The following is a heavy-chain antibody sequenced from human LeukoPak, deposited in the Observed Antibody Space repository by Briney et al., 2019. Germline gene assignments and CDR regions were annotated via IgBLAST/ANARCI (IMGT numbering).Heavy chain of an antibody. CDR2: ISHSGAA. CDR1: GGPITSSKW. Sequence: SGTLSLTCAVSGGPITSSKWWSWVRQSSGKGLEWIGEISHSGAANHNPSLKSRVTISVDKSKNKFSLELTSVTDAATAVYYCARHQMGANTFDYWGRGTLVTVSS. J-gene: IGHJ4*02. V-gene: IGHV4-4*02. D-gene: IGHD1-26*01. CDR3: ARHQMGANTFDY.